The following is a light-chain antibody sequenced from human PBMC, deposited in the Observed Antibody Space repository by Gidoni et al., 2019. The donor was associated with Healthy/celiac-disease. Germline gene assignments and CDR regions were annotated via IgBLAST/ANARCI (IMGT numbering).Light chain of an antibody. CDR2: WAS. Sequence: DIVMTQSPDSLAVSLGERATINCKSSQSVLYSSNNKNYLAWYQQKPGQPPKLRIYWASTRESGVPDRVSGSGSGTDFTLTISSLQAEEVAVYYCQQYYSTPLTFGGXTKVEIK. CDR1: QSVLYSSNNKNY. J-gene: IGKJ4*01. V-gene: IGKV4-1*01. CDR3: QQYYSTPLT.